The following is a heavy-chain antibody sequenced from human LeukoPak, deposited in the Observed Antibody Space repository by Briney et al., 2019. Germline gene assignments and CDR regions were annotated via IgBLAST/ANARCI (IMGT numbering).Heavy chain of an antibody. CDR3: AKAGVWLPAV. Sequence: SETLPLTCAVSGGSVSSDNWWSWVRQPPGKGLEWIGEIHHSGNTNYSPSLRSRVTMSLDKSRNQFSLKLNSVTAADTAAYYCAKAGVWLPAVWGQGTLVTVSS. D-gene: IGHD3-9*01. V-gene: IGHV4-4*02. CDR2: IHHSGNT. CDR1: GGSVSSDNW. J-gene: IGHJ4*02.